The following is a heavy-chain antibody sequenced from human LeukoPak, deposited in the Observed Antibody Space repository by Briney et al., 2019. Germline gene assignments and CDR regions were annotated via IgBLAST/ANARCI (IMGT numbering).Heavy chain of an antibody. J-gene: IGHJ3*02. D-gene: IGHD1-1*01. V-gene: IGHV3-30*02. Sequence: GGSLRLSCAASRFTFSNYGMHWVRQAPGKGLEWVTFIRYDGSNKYSADSVKGRFTISRDNSRNTLYLQMNSLRPEDTAVYYCAKDLGYNWNFDAFDIWGQGTMVTVST. CDR2: IRYDGSNK. CDR1: RFTFSNYG. CDR3: AKDLGYNWNFDAFDI.